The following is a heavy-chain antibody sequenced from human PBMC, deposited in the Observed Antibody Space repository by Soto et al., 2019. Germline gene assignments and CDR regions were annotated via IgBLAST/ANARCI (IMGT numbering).Heavy chain of an antibody. D-gene: IGHD1-26*01. J-gene: IGHJ5*02. V-gene: IGHV4-59*01. Sequence: SETLSLTCTVSGGSISSYYWSWTRQPPGKGLEWIGYIYYSGSTNYNPSLKSRVTISVDTSKNQFSLKLSSVTAADTAVYYCARARRILGSTGWFDPWGQGTLVTVSS. CDR2: IYYSGST. CDR1: GGSISSYY. CDR3: ARARRILGSTGWFDP.